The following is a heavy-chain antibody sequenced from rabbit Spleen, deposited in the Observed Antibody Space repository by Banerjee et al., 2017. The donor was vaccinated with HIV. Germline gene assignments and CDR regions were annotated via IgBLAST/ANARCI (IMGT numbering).Heavy chain of an antibody. J-gene: IGHJ6*01. Sequence: QEQLEESGGGLVKPEGSLTLTCKASGVSFSSSDYMCWVRQAPGKGLEWISCIAGSGSGFAYSATWAKGRFTCSKTSSTTVTLQMTSLTVADTATYFCARDTGSSFSSYGMDLWGPGTLVTVS. CDR3: ARDTGSSFSSYGMDL. V-gene: IGHV1S45*01. CDR1: GVSFSSSDY. CDR2: IAGSGSGFA. D-gene: IGHD8-1*01.